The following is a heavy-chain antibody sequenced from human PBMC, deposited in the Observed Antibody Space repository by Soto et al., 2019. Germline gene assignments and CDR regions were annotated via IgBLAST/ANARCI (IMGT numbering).Heavy chain of an antibody. CDR3: ARGGSLTGYFDL. CDR1: GFTFSRYW. D-gene: IGHD1-26*01. V-gene: IGHV3-74*01. CDR2: INSDGSST. J-gene: IGHJ2*01. Sequence: EVQLVESGGGLVQPGGSLRLSCAASGFTFSRYWMHWVRQAPGKGLVWVSRINSDGSSTSYADSVKGRFNISRDNAKNTLYLQMNSLRAEDTAVYYCARGGSLTGYFDLWGRGTLVTVSS.